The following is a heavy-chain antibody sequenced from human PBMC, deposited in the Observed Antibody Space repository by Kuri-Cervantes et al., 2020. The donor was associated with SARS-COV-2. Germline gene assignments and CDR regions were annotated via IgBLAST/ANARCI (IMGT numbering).Heavy chain of an antibody. J-gene: IGHJ6*02. Sequence: SETLSVTCTVSGGSISSHYWSWIRQPPGKGLEWIGYIYYSGSTNYNPSLKSRVTITVDTSKNQFSLKLSSVTAADTAVYYCAREGSGWYGEDYYHYGMDVWGQGTTVTVSS. V-gene: IGHV4-59*11. CDR1: GGSISSHY. D-gene: IGHD6-19*01. CDR3: AREGSGWYGEDYYHYGMDV. CDR2: IYYSGST.